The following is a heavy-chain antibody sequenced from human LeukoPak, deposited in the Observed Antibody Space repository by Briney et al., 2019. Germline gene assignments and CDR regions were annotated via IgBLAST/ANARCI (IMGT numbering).Heavy chain of an antibody. Sequence: GRPRRLSCAASGFTFSYFWMSWVRQAPGKGLEWVANINLDGTERHYVDSVKGRFTISRDNARKSLYLQVNSLRDEDTAVYYCARDNVGATPFDYWGQGTLVTVSS. D-gene: IGHD1-26*01. CDR1: GFTFSYFW. CDR2: INLDGTER. J-gene: IGHJ4*02. V-gene: IGHV3-7*05. CDR3: ARDNVGATPFDY.